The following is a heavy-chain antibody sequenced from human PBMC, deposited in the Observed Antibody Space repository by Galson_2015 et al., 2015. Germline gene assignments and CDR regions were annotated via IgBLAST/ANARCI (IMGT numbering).Heavy chain of an antibody. CDR1: GGSISSYY. D-gene: IGHD5-24*01. CDR3: AREEMATQTHAFDI. V-gene: IGHV4-59*01. Sequence: SETLSLTCTVSGGSISSYYWSWIRQPPGKGLEWIGYIYYSGSTNYNPSLKSRVTISVDTSKNQFSLKLSSVTAADTAVYYCAREEMATQTHAFDIWGQGTMVTVSS. CDR2: IYYSGST. J-gene: IGHJ3*02.